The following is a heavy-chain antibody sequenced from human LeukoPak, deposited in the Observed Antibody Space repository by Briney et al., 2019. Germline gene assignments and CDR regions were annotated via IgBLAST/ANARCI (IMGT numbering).Heavy chain of an antibody. D-gene: IGHD5-12*01. CDR2: ISRVGTYI. CDR3: ARDRRGSITPHSHFDY. J-gene: IGHJ4*02. Sequence: GGSLRLSCAASGFTFSSYEMNWVRQAPGKGLQWVSSISRVGTYIYYADSVKGRFTISRDNAKNLLYLQVNSLRAEDTAVYYCARDRRGSITPHSHFDYWGQGTLVTVSS. V-gene: IGHV3-21*06. CDR1: GFTFSSYE.